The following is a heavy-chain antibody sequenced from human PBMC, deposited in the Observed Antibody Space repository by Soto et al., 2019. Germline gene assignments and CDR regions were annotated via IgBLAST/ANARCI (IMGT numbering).Heavy chain of an antibody. D-gene: IGHD7-27*01. V-gene: IGHV1-69*13. CDR2: IIPIFGTA. J-gene: IGHJ6*02. CDR3: ASPTLGGMEV. CDR1: GGTFXSYA. Sequence: ASVKVSCKASGGTFXSYAISWVRQAPGQGLEWMGGIIPIFGTANYAQKFQGRVTITADESTSTAYMELSSLRSEDTAVYYCASPTLGGMEVWGQGTTVTVSS.